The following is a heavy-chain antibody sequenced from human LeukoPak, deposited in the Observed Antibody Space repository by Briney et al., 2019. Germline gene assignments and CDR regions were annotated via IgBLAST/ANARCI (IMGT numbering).Heavy chain of an antibody. J-gene: IGHJ4*02. V-gene: IGHV3-48*04. CDR2: ISAISSSST. D-gene: IGHD6-13*01. Sequence: GGSLRLSCAASGFTFSSYSMNWVRQAPGKGLEWVSYISAISSSSTYYADSVKGRFTISRDNAKNSLYLQMNSLRAEDTAVYYCARDPRASYSSSGFDYWGQGTLVTVSS. CDR1: GFTFSSYS. CDR3: ARDPRASYSSSGFDY.